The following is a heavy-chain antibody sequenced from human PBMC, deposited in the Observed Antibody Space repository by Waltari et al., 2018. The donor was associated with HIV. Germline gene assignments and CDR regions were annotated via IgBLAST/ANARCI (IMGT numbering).Heavy chain of an antibody. CDR1: GCTFSSYA. J-gene: IGHJ6*02. CDR3: ARGRFLELFDGMDV. CDR2: IMPSFGTG. Sequence: QVQLVQSGAEVKKPGPSVKVSCNASGCTFSSYAISWVRQAPGQGLEWMGGIMPSFGTGNDEQECQGRVTITADEAACTAYMGVSSLRSEDTAVYYCARGRFLELFDGMDVWGQGATVTVSS. V-gene: IGHV1-69*01. D-gene: IGHD3-3*01.